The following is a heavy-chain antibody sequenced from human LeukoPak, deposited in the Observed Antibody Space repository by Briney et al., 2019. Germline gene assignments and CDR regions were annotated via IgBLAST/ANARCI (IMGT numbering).Heavy chain of an antibody. CDR3: TSNYCSSTSCCAW. CDR2: IRSKANSYAT. J-gene: IGHJ4*02. CDR1: GLPFRGSA. V-gene: IGHV3-73*01. Sequence: GGSLTLSCAVSGLPFRGSALHWVRQASGKGLAWVGRIRSKANSYATAYAASVKGRFTISRDDSKNTAYLQMNSLKTEDTAVYYCTSNYCSSTSCCAWWGQGTLVTVS. D-gene: IGHD2-2*01.